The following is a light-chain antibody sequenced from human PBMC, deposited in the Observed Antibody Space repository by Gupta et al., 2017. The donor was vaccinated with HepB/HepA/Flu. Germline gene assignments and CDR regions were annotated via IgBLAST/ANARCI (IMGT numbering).Light chain of an antibody. CDR2: SNN. CDR1: SSNIGSNT. CDR3: AAWDASMNGWV. V-gene: IGLV1-44*01. Sequence: QSVLTQPPSASWTPGQRVTISCSGSSSNIGSNTVNWYQQLPGTAPKLLIYSNNQRPSGVPDRFSGAKSGTSAAMAISGLQAEDEADYYCAAWDASMNGWVFGGGTKLTVL. J-gene: IGLJ3*02.